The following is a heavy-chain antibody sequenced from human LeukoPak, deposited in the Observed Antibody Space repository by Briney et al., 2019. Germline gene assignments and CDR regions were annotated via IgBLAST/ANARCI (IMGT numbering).Heavy chain of an antibody. CDR3: AKSNGYGLIDI. Sequence: GGSLRLSCAASGFTFSSYGMSWVRQAPGKGLEWVSGISGSGGHTYYADSVKGRFTISRDNSKNTLYLQMNSLRAEDTAVYYCAKSNGYGLIDIWGQGTMVTVSS. CDR1: GFTFSSYG. CDR2: ISGSGGHT. D-gene: IGHD3-10*01. J-gene: IGHJ3*02. V-gene: IGHV3-23*01.